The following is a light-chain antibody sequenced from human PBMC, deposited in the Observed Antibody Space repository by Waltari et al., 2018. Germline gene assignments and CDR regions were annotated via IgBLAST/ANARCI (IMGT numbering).Light chain of an antibody. CDR3: QTGGHGTWV. Sequence: QLVLTQSPSASASLGASVKLTCTLSSGHSSNIVAWLQQQPEKGPRYLMKVNSDGSHTKGDEIPDRFSDSSSGAERYLTISSLQSEDEADYYCQTGGHGTWVFGGGTKLTVL. J-gene: IGLJ3*02. CDR2: VNSDGSH. CDR1: SGHSSNI. V-gene: IGLV4-69*01.